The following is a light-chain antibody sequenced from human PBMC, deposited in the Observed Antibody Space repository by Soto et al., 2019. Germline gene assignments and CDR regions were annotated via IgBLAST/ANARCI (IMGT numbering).Light chain of an antibody. V-gene: IGLV1-44*01. CDR3: AAWDDSLGGYWV. Sequence: QSALTQPPSASGTPGQRVTISCSGSSSNIGSNAVSWYQLLPGTAPKLLIYIDSHRPSGVPDRFSGSKSGTSASLAINGLQSEDEADYFCAAWDDSLGGYWVFGGGTKLTVL. CDR2: IDS. J-gene: IGLJ3*02. CDR1: SSNIGSNA.